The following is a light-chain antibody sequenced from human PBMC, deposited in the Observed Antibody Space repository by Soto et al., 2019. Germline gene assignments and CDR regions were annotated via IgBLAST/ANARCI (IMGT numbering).Light chain of an antibody. CDR2: GAS. V-gene: IGKV3-15*01. CDR3: QQRYNWPT. CDR1: QSVSSN. J-gene: IGKJ5*01. Sequence: EIVMTQSPATLSVSPGERAALSCRASQSVSSNLAWYQQKPGQAPRLLIYGASTRATGIPARFSGSGSGTEFTLTISSLQSEDFAVYYCQQRYNWPTFGQGTRLEIK.